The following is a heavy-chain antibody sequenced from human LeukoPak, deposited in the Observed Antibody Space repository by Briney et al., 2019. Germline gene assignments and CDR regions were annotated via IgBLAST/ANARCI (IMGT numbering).Heavy chain of an antibody. CDR3: ARMVVVAATTYYYYGMDV. CDR1: GFTFSSYS. D-gene: IGHD2-15*01. V-gene: IGHV3-21*01. Sequence: GGSLRLSCAASGFTFSSYSMNWVRPAPGKGLECVSSISSSSSYIYYADSVKGRFTISRDNAKNSLYLQMNSLRAEDTAVYYCARMVVVAATTYYYYGMDVWGQGTTVTVSS. J-gene: IGHJ6*02. CDR2: ISSSSSYI.